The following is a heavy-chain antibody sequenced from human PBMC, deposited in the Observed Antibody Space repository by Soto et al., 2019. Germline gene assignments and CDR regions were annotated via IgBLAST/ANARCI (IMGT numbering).Heavy chain of an antibody. J-gene: IGHJ1*01. CDR3: ARGGPASDYGDYSSNFQH. CDR2: IYYNGGT. D-gene: IGHD4-17*01. V-gene: IGHV4-39*07. Sequence: SETLSLTCTVSGGSISSTSYYWGWIRQPPGKGLEWIGTIYYNGGTYYNPSLKSRVTISVDTSKNQFSLKLSSVTAADTAVYYCARGGPASDYGDYSSNFQHWGQGTLVTVSS. CDR1: GGSISSTSYY.